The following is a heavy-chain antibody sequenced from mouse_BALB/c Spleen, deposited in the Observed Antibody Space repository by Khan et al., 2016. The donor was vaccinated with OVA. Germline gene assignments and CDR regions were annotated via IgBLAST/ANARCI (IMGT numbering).Heavy chain of an antibody. V-gene: IGHV2-3*01. CDR2: IWGDGST. CDR1: GFSLTSYG. Sequence: QVQLQQPGPGLVAPSQSLSIICTVSGFSLTSYGVGWVRQPPGKGLEWLGVIWGDGSTNYHSALISRLNINKDNSKSQVFLKLNSLQTDDTATYYCALYYYGRAWFAYWGQGTLVTVSA. D-gene: IGHD1-1*01. CDR3: ALYYYGRAWFAY. J-gene: IGHJ3*01.